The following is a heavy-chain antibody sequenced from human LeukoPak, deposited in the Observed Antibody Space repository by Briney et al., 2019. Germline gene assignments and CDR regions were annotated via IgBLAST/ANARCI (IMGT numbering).Heavy chain of an antibody. J-gene: IGHJ5*02. CDR2: ISYDGSNK. V-gene: IGHV3-30-3*01. CDR1: GFTFSSYA. Sequence: GRSLRLSCAASGFTFSSYAMHWVRQAPGKGLEWVAVISYDGSNKYYADSVKGRFTISRDNSKNTLYLQMNSLRAEDTAVYYCARERRATLNWFDPWGQGTLVTVSS. CDR3: ARERRATLNWFDP.